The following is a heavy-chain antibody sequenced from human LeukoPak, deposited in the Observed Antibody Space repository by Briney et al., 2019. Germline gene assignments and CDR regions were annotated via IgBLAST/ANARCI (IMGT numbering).Heavy chain of an antibody. V-gene: IGHV3-7*01. CDR2: RKEEGRDK. CDR1: GFTFSTYW. D-gene: IGHD5-12*01. J-gene: IGHJ4*02. CDR3: AKGGHFNFDY. Sequence: GGSLRLSCAASGFTFSTYWMKWVRQAPWKGREWVASRKEEGRDKYYGGSVEGRFSISRDNAKNSLYLQMNSLRTEDTAVYYCAKGGHFNFDYWGQGTLVTVSS.